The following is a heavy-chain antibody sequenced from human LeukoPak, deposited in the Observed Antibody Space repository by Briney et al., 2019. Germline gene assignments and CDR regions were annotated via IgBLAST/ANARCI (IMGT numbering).Heavy chain of an antibody. CDR1: GFTFSSYW. Sequence: GGSLRLSCAASGFTFSSYWMNWARQAPGKGLEWVASINHNGNVNYYVDSVKGRFTTSRDNAKNSLYLQMSNLRAEDTAVYFCARGGGLDVWGQGATITVSS. CDR2: INHNGNVN. D-gene: IGHD3-16*01. J-gene: IGHJ6*02. V-gene: IGHV3-7*03. CDR3: ARGGGLDV.